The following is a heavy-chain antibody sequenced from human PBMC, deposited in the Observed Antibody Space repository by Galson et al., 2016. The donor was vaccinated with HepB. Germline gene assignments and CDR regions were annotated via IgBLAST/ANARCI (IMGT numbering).Heavy chain of an antibody. CDR3: AREDAYNFGGPRPNYGMDV. D-gene: IGHD5-24*01. J-gene: IGHJ6*02. CDR2: INQDGSAK. Sequence: SLRLSCAASGFTFSDYYMSWIRQAPGKGLEWVANINQDGSAKYYVDSAKGRFTISRDNVKNSLFLQMNSLRAEDTAVYYCAREDAYNFGGPRPNYGMDVWGQGTTVTVSS. V-gene: IGHV3-7*01. CDR1: GFTFSDYY.